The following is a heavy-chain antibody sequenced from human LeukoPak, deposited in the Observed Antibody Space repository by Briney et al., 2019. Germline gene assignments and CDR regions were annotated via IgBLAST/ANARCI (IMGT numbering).Heavy chain of an antibody. CDR1: GFTVSSNY. CDR3: ATAVTNTRFDY. J-gene: IGHJ4*02. Sequence: PGGSLRLSCAASGFTVSSNYMSWVRQAPGKGLEWASVIYSGGSTYYADSVKGRFTISRDNSKNTLYLQMNSLRAEDTAVYYCATAVTNTRFDYWGQGSLVTVSS. V-gene: IGHV3-53*01. D-gene: IGHD4-17*01. CDR2: IYSGGST.